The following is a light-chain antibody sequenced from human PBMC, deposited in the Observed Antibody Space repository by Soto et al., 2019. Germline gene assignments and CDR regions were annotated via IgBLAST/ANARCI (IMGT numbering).Light chain of an antibody. Sequence: QSALTQPPSASGSPGQSVTISCTGTSTDADNYNYVSWYQQYPGKPPKLIIYDVSERPSGVPDRFSGSKSGNTASLTVSGLQAEDEATYHCSSYGGSNTVVFGGGTKLTVL. CDR2: DVS. J-gene: IGLJ2*01. V-gene: IGLV2-8*01. CDR3: SSYGGSNTVV. CDR1: STDADNYNY.